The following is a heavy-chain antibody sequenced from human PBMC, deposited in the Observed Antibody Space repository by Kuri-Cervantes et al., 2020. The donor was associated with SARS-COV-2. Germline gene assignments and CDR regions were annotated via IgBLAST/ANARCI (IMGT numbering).Heavy chain of an antibody. D-gene: IGHD3-10*01. CDR3: AAGLLWFGHWGYGMDV. CDR1: GYTLTSYG. V-gene: IGHV1-18*04. Sequence: ASVKVSCKASGYTLTSYGISWVRQAPGQGLEWMGWISAYNGNTNYAQKLQGGVTMTTDTSTSTAYMELRSLRSDDTAVYYCAAGLLWFGHWGYGMDVWGQGTTVTVSS. J-gene: IGHJ6*02. CDR2: ISAYNGNT.